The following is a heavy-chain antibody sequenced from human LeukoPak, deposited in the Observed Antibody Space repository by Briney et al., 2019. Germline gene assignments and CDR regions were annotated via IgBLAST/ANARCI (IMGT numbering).Heavy chain of an antibody. D-gene: IGHD3-9*01. CDR1: GGTFSSYA. J-gene: IGHJ5*02. Sequence: GASVKVSCEASGGTFSSYAISWVRQDPGQGLEWMGGIIPIFGTANYAQKFQGRVTITADESTSTAYMELSSLRSEDTAVYYCAREVQDILTVYPFLDPWGQGTLVTVSS. CDR3: AREVQDILTVYPFLDP. V-gene: IGHV1-69*13. CDR2: IIPIFGTA.